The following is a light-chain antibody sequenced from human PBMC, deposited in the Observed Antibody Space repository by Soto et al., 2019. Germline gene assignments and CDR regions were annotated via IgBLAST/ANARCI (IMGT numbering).Light chain of an antibody. V-gene: IGKV3-20*01. CDR3: QQYGTSPWT. CDR1: QSVNSDY. Sequence: EIVLTQSPGTLYLFPGERATLSCRATQSVNSDYLAWYQQKPGQDPRLLIYIASRRATGIPDRFSGSGSGTDFTLTINRLEPEDFAVYYCQQYGTSPWTFGQGTKVEIK. J-gene: IGKJ1*01. CDR2: IAS.